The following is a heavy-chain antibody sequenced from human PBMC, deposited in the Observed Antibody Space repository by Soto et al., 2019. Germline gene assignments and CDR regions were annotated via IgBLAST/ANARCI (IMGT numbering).Heavy chain of an antibody. CDR1: GGSISSGDYY. J-gene: IGHJ4*02. CDR2: IYYSGST. V-gene: IGHV4-30-4*01. CDR3: ARVSFLAYCGGDCYNNFDY. Sequence: SETLSLTCTVSGGSISSGDYYWSWIRQPPGKGLERIGYIYYSGSTYYNPSLKSRVTISVDTSKNQFSLKLSSVTAADTAVYYCARVSFLAYCGGDCYNNFDYWGQGTLVTVSS. D-gene: IGHD2-21*02.